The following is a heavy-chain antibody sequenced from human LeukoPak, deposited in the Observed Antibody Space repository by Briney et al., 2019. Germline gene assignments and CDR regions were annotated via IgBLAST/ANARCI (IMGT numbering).Heavy chain of an antibody. CDR2: INAGNGNT. V-gene: IGHV1-3*01. Sequence: ASVKVSCKASGYTFTSYAMHWVRQAPGQRLEWMGWINAGNGNTKYSQKFQGRVTITRDTSASTAYMELSSLRSEDTAVYYCARDSAPDYPFDYWGRGTLVAVSS. CDR1: GYTFTSYA. CDR3: ARDSAPDYPFDY. J-gene: IGHJ4*02. D-gene: IGHD5-12*01.